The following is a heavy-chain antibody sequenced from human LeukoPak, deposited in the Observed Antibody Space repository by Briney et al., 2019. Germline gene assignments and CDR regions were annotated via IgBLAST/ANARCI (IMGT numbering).Heavy chain of an antibody. V-gene: IGHV3-30*14. J-gene: IGHJ3*02. Sequence: GRSLRLSCAASGFTFSSYAMHWVRQAPGKGLEWVAVISYDGSNKYYAGSVKGRFTISRDNSKNTLYLQMNSLRAEDTAVYYCARETIQLWLSAFDIWGQGTMVTVSS. CDR2: ISYDGSNK. CDR3: ARETIQLWLSAFDI. CDR1: GFTFSSYA. D-gene: IGHD5-18*01.